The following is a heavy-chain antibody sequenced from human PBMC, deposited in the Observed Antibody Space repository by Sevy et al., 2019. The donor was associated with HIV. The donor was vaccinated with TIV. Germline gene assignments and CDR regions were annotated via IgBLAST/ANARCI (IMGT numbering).Heavy chain of an antibody. CDR1: GLTFSGAW. J-gene: IGHJ4*02. CDR3: TTDLGNYASN. D-gene: IGHD3-16*01. CDR2: IKSVTDGGAT. V-gene: IGHV3-15*01. Sequence: GGSLRLSCAASGLTFSGAWMSWVRQVPGKGREWLGRIKSVTDGGATEYAAPVKGRLTITREDSKKTGYLQVNSLQVEGTAVYYCTTDLGNYASNWGQGTLVTVSS.